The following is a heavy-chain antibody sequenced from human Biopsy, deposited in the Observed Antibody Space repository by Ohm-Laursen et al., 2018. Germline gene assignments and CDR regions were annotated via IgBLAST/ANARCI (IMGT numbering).Heavy chain of an antibody. CDR3: ATLTEDYGASPDS. D-gene: IGHD4-17*01. J-gene: IGHJ4*02. CDR1: GGSFSDYG. CDR2: VIPISNTA. Sequence: SSVKVSCKASGGSFSDYGLSWVRQAPGRGLEWMGRVIPISNTANYAQNFQDRLTITADRSTDTAYMELNSLRSEDTAVYFCATLTEDYGASPDSWGQGTLVVASS. V-gene: IGHV1-69*06.